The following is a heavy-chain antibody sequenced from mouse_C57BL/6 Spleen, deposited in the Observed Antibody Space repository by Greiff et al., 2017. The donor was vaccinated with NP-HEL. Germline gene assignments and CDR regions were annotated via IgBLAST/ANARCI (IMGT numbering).Heavy chain of an antibody. J-gene: IGHJ3*01. D-gene: IGHD4-1*01. CDR1: GYTFTSYG. V-gene: IGHV1-81*01. Sequence: VQLQQSGAGGERPGASVKLSCKASGYTFTSYGISWVKQRTGQGLEWIGEMYPRSGNTYYNEKFKGKATLTADKSSSTAYMELRSLTSEDSAVYFCARQKTQTGTAFAYWGQGTLVTVSA. CDR2: MYPRSGNT. CDR3: ARQKTQTGTAFAY.